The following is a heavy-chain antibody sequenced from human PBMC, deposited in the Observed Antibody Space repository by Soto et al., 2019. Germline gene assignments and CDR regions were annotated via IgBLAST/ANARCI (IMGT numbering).Heavy chain of an antibody. CDR3: ARDRVLMVYATIHWFDP. CDR2: ISAYNGNT. D-gene: IGHD2-8*01. Sequence: GASVKVSCKASGYTITSYGISWVRQAPGQGLEWMGWISAYNGNTNYAQKLQGRVTMTTDTSTSTAYMELRSLRSDDTAVYYCARDRVLMVYATIHWFDPWGQGTLVTVSS. CDR1: GYTITSYG. V-gene: IGHV1-18*01. J-gene: IGHJ5*02.